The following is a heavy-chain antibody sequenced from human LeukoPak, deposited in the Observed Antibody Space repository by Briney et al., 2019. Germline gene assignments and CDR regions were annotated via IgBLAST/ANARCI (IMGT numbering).Heavy chain of an antibody. Sequence: SETLSLTCTVSGGSISSYYWSWIRQPPGKELEWIGYIYYSGSTNYNPSLKSRATISVDTSKNQFSLKLSSVTAADTAVYYCARGMYYDSSGYPFDYWGQGTLVTVSS. CDR1: GGSISSYY. V-gene: IGHV4-59*01. J-gene: IGHJ4*02. D-gene: IGHD3-22*01. CDR2: IYYSGST. CDR3: ARGMYYDSSGYPFDY.